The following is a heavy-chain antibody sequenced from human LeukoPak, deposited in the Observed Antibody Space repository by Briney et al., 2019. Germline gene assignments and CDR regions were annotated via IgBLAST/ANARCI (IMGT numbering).Heavy chain of an antibody. Sequence: GGSLRLSCAASGFTFSSYGMHWVRQSPGKGLEWVAVISYDGSNKYYADSVKGRFTISRDNSKNTLYLQMNSLRAEDTAVYYCAKDGGGILHYFDYWGQGTLVTVSS. CDR2: ISYDGSNK. V-gene: IGHV3-30*18. J-gene: IGHJ4*02. CDR1: GFTFSSYG. CDR3: AKDGGGILHYFDY. D-gene: IGHD3-16*01.